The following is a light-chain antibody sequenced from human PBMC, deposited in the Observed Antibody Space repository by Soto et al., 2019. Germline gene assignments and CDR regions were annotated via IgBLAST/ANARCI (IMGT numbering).Light chain of an antibody. J-gene: IGLJ2*01. V-gene: IGLV2-23*01. Sequence: QSALTQPASVSGSPGQSITISCTGTSSDVGSYNLVSWYQQHPGKAPKLMIYEGSKRPSGVPDRFSGSKSGNTASLTISGLQAEDEADYYCCSYAGDLALFGGGTKVTVL. CDR1: SSDVGSYNL. CDR3: CSYAGDLAL. CDR2: EGS.